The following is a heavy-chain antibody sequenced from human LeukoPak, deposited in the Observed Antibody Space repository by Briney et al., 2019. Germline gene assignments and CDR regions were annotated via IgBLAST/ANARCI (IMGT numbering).Heavy chain of an antibody. CDR3: ARGRGYFDY. D-gene: IGHD3-16*01. CDR2: IYYSGST. J-gene: IGHJ4*02. V-gene: IGHV4-59*01. Sequence: SETLSLTCTVSGGSISSYYWSWIRQPPGKGLEWIGYIYYSGSTNHNPSLKSRVTISVDTSKNQFSLKLSSVTAVDTAVYYCARGRGYFDYWGLGTLVTVSS. CDR1: GGSISSYY.